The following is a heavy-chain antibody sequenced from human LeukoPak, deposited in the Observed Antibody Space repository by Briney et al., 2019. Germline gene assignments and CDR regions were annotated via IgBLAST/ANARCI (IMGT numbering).Heavy chain of an antibody. V-gene: IGHV4-39*01. D-gene: IGHD6-13*01. CDR3: ARLGSSWYLLDY. Sequence: PSETLSLTCTVSGGSISSNNHFWGWIRQPPGKGLEWIGSIHYSGSTYYNPSLKSRVTISVDTSKNQFSLKLSSVTAADTAVYYCARLGSSWYLLDYWGQGALVTVSS. CDR2: IHYSGST. J-gene: IGHJ4*02. CDR1: GGSISSNNHF.